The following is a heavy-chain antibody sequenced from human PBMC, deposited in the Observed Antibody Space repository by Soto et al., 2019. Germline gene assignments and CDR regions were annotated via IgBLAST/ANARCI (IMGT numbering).Heavy chain of an antibody. Sequence: SETRSLTCAAYGVSFSGYYGSLIRPPPGKGLEWIGEINHSGSTNYNPSLKSRVTISVDTSKNQFSLKLSSVTAADTAVYYCARAKRPTVIVVSTSAIDPSGQGTLVNVSA. J-gene: IGHJ5*02. V-gene: IGHV4-34*01. D-gene: IGHD3-22*01. CDR1: GVSFSGYY. CDR3: ARAKRPTVIVVSTSAIDP. CDR2: INHSGST.